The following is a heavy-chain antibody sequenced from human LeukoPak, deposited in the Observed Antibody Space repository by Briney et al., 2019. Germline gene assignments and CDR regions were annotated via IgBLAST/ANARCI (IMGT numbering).Heavy chain of an antibody. V-gene: IGHV3-11*04. D-gene: IGHD5-24*01. CDR2: ISSSGSTI. Sequence: PGGSLRLSCAASGFTFSDYYMSWIRQAPGKGLEWVSYISSSGSTIYYADSVKGRFTISRDNAKNSLYLQMNSLRAEDTAVYYCARLDFGGYNQYYFDYWGQGTLVTVSS. CDR3: ARLDFGGYNQYYFDY. CDR1: GFTFSDYY. J-gene: IGHJ4*02.